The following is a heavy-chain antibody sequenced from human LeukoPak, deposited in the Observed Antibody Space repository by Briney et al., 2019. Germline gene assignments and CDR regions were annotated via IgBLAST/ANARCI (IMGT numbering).Heavy chain of an antibody. D-gene: IGHD1-26*01. CDR1: GFTFSSYG. CDR2: ISYDGSNK. J-gene: IGHJ4*02. Sequence: PGGSLRLSCAASGFTFSSYGMSWVRQAPGKGLEWVAVISYDGSNKYYADSVKGRFTISRDNSKNTLYLQMNSLRAEDTAVYYCAKPIVGATRGLFDYWGQGTLVTVSS. CDR3: AKPIVGATRGLFDY. V-gene: IGHV3-30*18.